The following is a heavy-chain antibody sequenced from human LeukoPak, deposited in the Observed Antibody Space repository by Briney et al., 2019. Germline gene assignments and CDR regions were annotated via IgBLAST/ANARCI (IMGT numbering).Heavy chain of an antibody. J-gene: IGHJ4*02. D-gene: IGHD4-17*01. Sequence: GGSLRLSCAASGFTFSSYEMNWVRQAPGKGLEWVSYISSSGSTIYYADSVKGRFTISGDNAKNSLYLQMNSLRAEDTAVYYCASPSGYGDFDYWGQGTLVTVSS. CDR1: GFTFSSYE. V-gene: IGHV3-48*03. CDR2: ISSSGSTI. CDR3: ASPSGYGDFDY.